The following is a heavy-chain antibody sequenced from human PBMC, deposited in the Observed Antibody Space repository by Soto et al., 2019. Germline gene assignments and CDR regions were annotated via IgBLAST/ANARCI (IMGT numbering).Heavy chain of an antibody. CDR2: INPSGGST. Sequence: ASVKVSCKASGYTFTSYYMHWVRQAPGQGLEWMGIINPSGGSTSYAQKFQGRVTMTRDTSTSTVYMELSSLRSEDTAVYYCAREHLVEGSGPYFDYWGQGQWSPSPQ. D-gene: IGHD3-10*01. V-gene: IGHV1-46*01. J-gene: IGHJ4*02. CDR1: GYTFTSYY. CDR3: AREHLVEGSGPYFDY.